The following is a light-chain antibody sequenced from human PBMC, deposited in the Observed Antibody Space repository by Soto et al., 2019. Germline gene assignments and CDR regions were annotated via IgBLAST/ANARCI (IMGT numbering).Light chain of an antibody. J-gene: IGKJ5*01. CDR2: GAS. CDR3: QLYGTSPP. CDR1: QSVGSNY. Sequence: EIVLTQSPGTLSLSPGERATLXXRASQSVGSNYLAWYQQKAGQAPXLLIYGASTRATGIPDRFSGSASGTDFTLTINRLEPEDFAVYYCQLYGTSPPFGQGTRLEIK. V-gene: IGKV3-20*01.